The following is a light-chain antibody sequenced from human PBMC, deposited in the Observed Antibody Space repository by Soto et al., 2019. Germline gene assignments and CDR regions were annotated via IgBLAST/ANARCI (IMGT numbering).Light chain of an antibody. CDR1: SSDVGGYNY. CDR3: TSYSGSTTLGI. J-gene: IGLJ1*01. Sequence: LTQPASVSGSPGQSITISCTGTSSDVGGYNYVSWYQQHPGKAPKLIIYDVSDRPSGVSTRFSGSKSGNTASLTISGLQAEDEADYYCTSYSGSTTLGIFGTGTKVTVL. V-gene: IGLV2-14*03. CDR2: DVS.